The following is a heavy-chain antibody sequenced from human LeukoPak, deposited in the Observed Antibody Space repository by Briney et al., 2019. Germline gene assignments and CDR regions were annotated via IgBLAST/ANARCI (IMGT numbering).Heavy chain of an antibody. CDR2: ISGSGGST. CDR3: AKDGALMMTAALFFDY. J-gene: IGHJ4*02. V-gene: IGHV3-23*01. D-gene: IGHD2-21*02. CDR1: GFTFSSYA. Sequence: GGSLRLSCAASGFTFSSYAMSWVRQAPGKGLEWVSAISGSGGSTYYADSVKGRFTISRDNSKNTLCLQMNSLRAEDTAVYYCAKDGALMMTAALFFDYWGQGTLVTVSS.